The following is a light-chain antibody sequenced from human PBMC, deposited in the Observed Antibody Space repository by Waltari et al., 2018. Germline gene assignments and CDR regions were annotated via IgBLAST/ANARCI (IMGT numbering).Light chain of an antibody. J-gene: IGKJ4*01. CDR1: QTILYRFNNKNS. V-gene: IGKV4-1*01. CDR2: WAS. CDR3: QQYFSTPLT. Sequence: DIVMTQSPDSLAVSLGERATINCKSSQTILYRFNNKNSLAWYQQTPGQPPKLLIYWASTRESGVPDRFSGTGSGTDFNLTISSLQAEDVAVYYCQQYFSTPLTSGGGTKVEI.